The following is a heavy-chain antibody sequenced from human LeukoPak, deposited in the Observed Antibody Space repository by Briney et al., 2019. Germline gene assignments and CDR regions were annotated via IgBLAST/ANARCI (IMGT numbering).Heavy chain of an antibody. Sequence: GGSLTLSCAASGFTFSSHAMHWVRQAPGKGLEYVSAISSNGGSTYYANSVEGRLTISRDNSKNTLYLQMGSLRAEDMAVYYCARSPFDDFGSGTYHDYWGQGTLVTVSS. CDR3: ARSPFDDFGSGTYHDY. CDR2: ISSNGGST. CDR1: GFTFSSHA. V-gene: IGHV3-64*01. J-gene: IGHJ4*02. D-gene: IGHD3-10*01.